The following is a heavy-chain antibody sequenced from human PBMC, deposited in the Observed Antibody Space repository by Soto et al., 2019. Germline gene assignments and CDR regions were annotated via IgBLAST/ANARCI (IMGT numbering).Heavy chain of an antibody. Sequence: SETLSLTCTVSGGSISSGGYHWSWIRQHPGKGLEWIGYVHYSGGTYYNSSLKSRVTISVDTSKNQFSLKLSSVTAADTAVYYCARETRYYGSGSYYVWFDPWGQGTLVTVSS. V-gene: IGHV4-31*03. CDR3: ARETRYYGSGSYYVWFDP. CDR2: VHYSGGT. D-gene: IGHD3-10*01. CDR1: GGSISSGGYH. J-gene: IGHJ5*02.